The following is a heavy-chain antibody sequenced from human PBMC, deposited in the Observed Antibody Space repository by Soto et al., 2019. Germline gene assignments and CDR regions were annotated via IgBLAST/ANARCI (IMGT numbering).Heavy chain of an antibody. CDR3: AREGEAAHPYYYGMDV. CDR2: IIPIFGTA. Sequence: QVQLVQSGAEVKKPGSSVKVSCKASGGTFSSYAISWVRQAPGQGLEWMGGIIPIFGTANYAQKFQGRVTITADESTSTADIELSSLRSEDTAVYYCAREGEAAHPYYYGMDVWGQGTTVTVSS. D-gene: IGHD6-6*01. J-gene: IGHJ6*02. V-gene: IGHV1-69*01. CDR1: GGTFSSYA.